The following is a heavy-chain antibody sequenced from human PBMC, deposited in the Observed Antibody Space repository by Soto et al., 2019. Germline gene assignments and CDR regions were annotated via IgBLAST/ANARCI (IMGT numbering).Heavy chain of an antibody. CDR3: ARELRGVRPGENRGFDY. D-gene: IGHD2-8*01. Sequence: QVQLVESGGGVVQPGRSLRLSCAASGFTFSSYGMHWVRQAPGKGLEWVAVIWYDGSNKYYADSVKGRFTISRDNSKNTLYLQMNSLRAEDTAVYYCARELRGVRPGENRGFDYWGQGTLVTVSS. CDR1: GFTFSSYG. V-gene: IGHV3-33*01. CDR2: IWYDGSNK. J-gene: IGHJ4*02.